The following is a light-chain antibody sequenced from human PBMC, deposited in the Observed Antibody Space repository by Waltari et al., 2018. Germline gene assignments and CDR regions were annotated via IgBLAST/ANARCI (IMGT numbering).Light chain of an antibody. CDR3: QQYNSYSLLT. J-gene: IGKJ4*01. CDR2: EAS. V-gene: IGKV1-5*03. CDR1: QSISKG. Sequence: DIRMTQSPSTLSASAGDRVIISCRASQSISKGLAWYQQKPGNAPKLLIYEASTLQSGVPSRFSGTGSGTDFTLTISSLQPDDFATYYCQQYNSYSLLTFGGGTKVEIK.